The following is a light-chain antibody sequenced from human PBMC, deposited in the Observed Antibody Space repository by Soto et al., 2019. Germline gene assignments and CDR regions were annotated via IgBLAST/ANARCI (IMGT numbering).Light chain of an antibody. CDR1: QDISSS. CDR3: QQTKSYPST. V-gene: IGKV1-13*02. J-gene: IGKJ4*01. Sequence: AIQLTKSPSSLSASVGDRVTITCRASQDISSSLAWYQQKAGKAPKLLIYGASILQSGVPSGFSGSGFGTDFTLTISSLPAEDFAIYFCQQTKSYPSTFGGGTRVEI. CDR2: GAS.